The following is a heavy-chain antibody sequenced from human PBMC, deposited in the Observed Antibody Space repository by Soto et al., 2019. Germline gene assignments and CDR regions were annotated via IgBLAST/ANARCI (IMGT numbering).Heavy chain of an antibody. CDR3: AKAEGDTAMLIDCAFDT. V-gene: IGHV3-9*01. J-gene: IGHJ3*02. D-gene: IGHD5-18*01. Sequence: EVQLVESGGGTVQPGRSLRLSCAASGFTFDDYSMHWVRQVQGRGLEWVSSITWNSHSVAYADSVKGRFTISRDNAKTSLFLQMNSLRPEDTALYYCAKAEGDTAMLIDCAFDTWGQGTMVTDSS. CDR1: GFTFDDYS. CDR2: ITWNSHSV.